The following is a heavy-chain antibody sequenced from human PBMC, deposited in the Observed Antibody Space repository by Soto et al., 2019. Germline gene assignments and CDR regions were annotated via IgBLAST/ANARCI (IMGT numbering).Heavy chain of an antibody. D-gene: IGHD3-3*01. J-gene: IGHJ6*03. CDR3: ARDKYYDFWSGYYKAYYYMDV. CDR2: INSDGSST. CDR1: GFTFSSYW. Sequence: GGSLRLSCAASGFTFSSYWMHWVRQAPGKGLVWVSRINSDGSSTSYADSVKGRFTISRDNAKNTLYLQMNSLRAEDTAVYYCARDKYYDFWSGYYKAYYYMDVWGKGTTVTVSS. V-gene: IGHV3-74*01.